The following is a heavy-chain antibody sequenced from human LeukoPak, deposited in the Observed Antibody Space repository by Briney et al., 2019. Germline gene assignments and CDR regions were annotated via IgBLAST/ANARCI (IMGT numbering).Heavy chain of an antibody. CDR2: IKQDGSEK. Sequence: PGESLRLSCTASGFTFSNHWMSWVRQAPGKGLEWAANIKQDGSEKYYVDSVKGRFTISRDNAKNSLYLQMNSLRAEDTAVYCCARGGGSYYNYWGQGTLVSVSS. V-gene: IGHV3-7*04. J-gene: IGHJ4*02. D-gene: IGHD1-26*01. CDR3: ARGGGSYYNY. CDR1: GFTFSNHW.